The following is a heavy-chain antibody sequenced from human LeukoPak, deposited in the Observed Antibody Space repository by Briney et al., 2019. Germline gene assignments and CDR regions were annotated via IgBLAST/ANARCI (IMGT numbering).Heavy chain of an antibody. J-gene: IGHJ3*02. V-gene: IGHV1-24*01. CDR3: ATSSMDAFDI. CDR1: GYTLTELS. D-gene: IGHD2-2*01. CDR2: FDPEDGET. Sequence: ASVKASCKVSGYTLTELSMHWVRQAPGKGLEWMGGFDPEDGETIYAQKFQGRVTMTEDTSTDTAYMELSSLRSEDTAVYYRATSSMDAFDIWGQGTMVTVSS.